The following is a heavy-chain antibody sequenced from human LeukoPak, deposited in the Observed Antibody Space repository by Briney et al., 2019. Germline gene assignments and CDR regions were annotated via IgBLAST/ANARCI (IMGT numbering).Heavy chain of an antibody. CDR3: AREGISGTDY. CDR2: INHSGST. D-gene: IGHD5-12*01. V-gene: IGHV4-34*01. CDR1: GGSFSGYY. Sequence: SETLSLTCAVYGGSFSGYYWSWIRQPPGKGLEWIGEINHSGSTNYNPSLKSRVTISVDTSKNQFSLKLSSVTAADTAVYCCAREGISGTDYWGQGTLVTVSS. J-gene: IGHJ4*02.